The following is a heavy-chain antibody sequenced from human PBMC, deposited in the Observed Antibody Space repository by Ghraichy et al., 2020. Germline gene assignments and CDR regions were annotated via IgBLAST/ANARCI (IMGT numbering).Heavy chain of an antibody. Sequence: SETLSLTCNVSGASIGSRGYYWGWIRQPPGKALEWIGSIFYTGSTYYNPSLTSRLTLSVDTSRNQFSLKLTSVTAADTAVYYCASPKDRSVSFYKSWGPGTLVTVSS. CDR2: IFYTGST. CDR3: ASPKDRSVSFYKS. J-gene: IGHJ1*01. D-gene: IGHD3-22*01. V-gene: IGHV4-39*01. CDR1: GASIGSRGYY.